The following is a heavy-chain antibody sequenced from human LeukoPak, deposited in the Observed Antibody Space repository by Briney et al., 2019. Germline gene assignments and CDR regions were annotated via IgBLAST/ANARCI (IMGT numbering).Heavy chain of an antibody. D-gene: IGHD2-15*01. J-gene: IGHJ3*02. CDR2: ISWNSGSI. V-gene: IGHV3-9*01. Sequence: GGSLRLSCAASGFTFDDYAMHWVRQAPGKGLEWVSGISWNSGSIGYADSVKGRFTISRDNAKNSLYLQMNSLRAEDTALYYCAKDVSRWSDAFDIWGQGTMVTVSS. CDR1: GFTFDDYA. CDR3: AKDVSRWSDAFDI.